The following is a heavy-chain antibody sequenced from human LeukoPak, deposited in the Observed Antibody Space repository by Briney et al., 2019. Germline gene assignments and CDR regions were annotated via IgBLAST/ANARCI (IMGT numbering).Heavy chain of an antibody. Sequence: ASVKVSCKASGGTFSSYAISWVRQAPGQGLEWMGWINPNSGGTNYAQKFQGRVTMTRDTSISTAYMELSRLRSDDTAVYYCARDRAGGYSGYDPFFDYWGQGTLVTVSS. CDR3: ARDRAGGYSGYDPFFDY. CDR1: GGTFSSYA. J-gene: IGHJ4*02. CDR2: INPNSGGT. V-gene: IGHV1-2*02. D-gene: IGHD5-12*01.